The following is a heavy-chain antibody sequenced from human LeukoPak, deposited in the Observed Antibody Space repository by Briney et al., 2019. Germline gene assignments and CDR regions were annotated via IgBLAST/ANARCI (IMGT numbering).Heavy chain of an antibody. V-gene: IGHV4-30-4*08. J-gene: IGHJ5*02. CDR1: GGSISSGDYY. CDR3: ARVILTGVRLDP. CDR2: IYYSGST. D-gene: IGHD7-27*01. Sequence: PSETLSLTCTVSGGSISSGDYYWSWIRQPPGKGLEWIGYIYYSGSTYYNPSLKSRVTISVDTSKNQFSLKLSSVTAADTAVYYCARVILTGVRLDPWGQGTPATVSS.